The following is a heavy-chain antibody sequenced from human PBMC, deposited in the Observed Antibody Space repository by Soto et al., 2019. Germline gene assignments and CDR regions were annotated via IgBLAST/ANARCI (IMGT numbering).Heavy chain of an antibody. CDR2: ISGSGGST. D-gene: IGHD6-19*01. Sequence: GGSLRLSCAASGFTFSSYAMSWVRQAPGKGLEWVSAISGSGGSTYYADSVKGRFTISRDNSKNTLYLQMNSLRAEDTAVYYCAKVGYSSGWYLIDYWGQGTLVTVSS. V-gene: IGHV3-23*01. CDR3: AKVGYSSGWYLIDY. CDR1: GFTFSSYA. J-gene: IGHJ4*02.